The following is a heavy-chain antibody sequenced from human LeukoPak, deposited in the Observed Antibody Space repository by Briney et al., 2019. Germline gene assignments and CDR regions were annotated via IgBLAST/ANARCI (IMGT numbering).Heavy chain of an antibody. CDR3: ARDEPRIHAFDI. CDR2: INWNGGST. J-gene: IGHJ3*02. CDR1: GFTFYDYG. D-gene: IGHD2-15*01. V-gene: IGHV3-20*04. Sequence: PGGSLRLSCAASGFTFYDYGMSWVRHAPGKGLEWVSGINWNGGSTVYADSVKGRFTISRDNAKNSLYLQMNSLRAEDTALYYCARDEPRIHAFDIGGQGTMVTVSS.